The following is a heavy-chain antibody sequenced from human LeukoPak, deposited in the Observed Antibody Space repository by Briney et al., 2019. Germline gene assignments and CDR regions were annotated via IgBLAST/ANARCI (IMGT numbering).Heavy chain of an antibody. Sequence: GGSLRLSCAASGFTFSSYAMSWVRQAPGKGLEWVSAISGSGGSTYYADSVKGRFTISRDNSKNTLYLQMNSLRAEDTAVYYCAKDIAQGYTYGSIEQDYWGQGTLVTVSS. V-gene: IGHV3-23*01. CDR2: ISGSGGST. CDR1: GFTFSSYA. D-gene: IGHD5-18*01. CDR3: AKDIAQGYTYGSIEQDY. J-gene: IGHJ4*02.